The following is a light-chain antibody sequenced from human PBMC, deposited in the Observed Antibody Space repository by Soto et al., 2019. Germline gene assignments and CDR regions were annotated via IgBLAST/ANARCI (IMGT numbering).Light chain of an antibody. Sequence: DIQLTQSPSSLSASIGDRVTITCRASQSISSYLNWLQQKPGKAPKLLISDASKLEPGVPSRFSGSGSGTDFTFTISSLQPEDIATYYCQQFHNLPYTFGPGTKVEIK. CDR1: QSISSY. V-gene: IGKV1-33*01. CDR2: DAS. J-gene: IGKJ3*01. CDR3: QQFHNLPYT.